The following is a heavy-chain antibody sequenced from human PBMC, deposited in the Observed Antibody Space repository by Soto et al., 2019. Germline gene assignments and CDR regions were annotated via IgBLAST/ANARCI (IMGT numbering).Heavy chain of an antibody. CDR2: IIPIFGTA. CDR1: GGTFSSYA. D-gene: IGHD3-10*01. V-gene: IGHV1-69*13. J-gene: IGHJ6*02. Sequence: GASVKVSCKASGGTFSSYAISWVRQAPGQGLEWMGGIIPIFGTANYAQKFQGRVTITADESTSTAYMELSSLRSEDTAVYYCARAFGELWPYYYGMDVWGQGTTVTVSS. CDR3: ARAFGELWPYYYGMDV.